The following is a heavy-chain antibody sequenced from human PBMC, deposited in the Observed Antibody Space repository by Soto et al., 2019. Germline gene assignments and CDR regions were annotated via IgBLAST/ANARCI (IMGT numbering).Heavy chain of an antibody. D-gene: IGHD2-15*01. V-gene: IGHV4-59*01. Sequence: SETLSLTCTVSGGSISSYYWSWIRQPPGKGLEWIGYIYYSGSTNYNPSLKSRVTISVDTSKNQFSLKLSSVTAADTAVYYCARVRCSGGSCYSGWFDPWGQGTLVTVSS. J-gene: IGHJ5*02. CDR3: ARVRCSGGSCYSGWFDP. CDR1: GGSISSYY. CDR2: IYYSGST.